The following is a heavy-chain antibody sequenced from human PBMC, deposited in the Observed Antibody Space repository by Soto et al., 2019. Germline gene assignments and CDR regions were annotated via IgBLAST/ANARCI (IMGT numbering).Heavy chain of an antibody. CDR2: IKQDGSEK. D-gene: IGHD3-3*01. Sequence: EVQLVESGGGLVQPGGSLRLSCAASGFTYSSYWMSWVRQAPGKGLEWVANIKQDGSEKYYVDSVKGRFTISRDNAKNSLYLQMNSLRAEDTAVYYCARDSASYDFWSGYYRVGYFDYWGQGTLVTVSS. CDR1: GFTYSSYW. CDR3: ARDSASYDFWSGYYRVGYFDY. J-gene: IGHJ4*02. V-gene: IGHV3-7*01.